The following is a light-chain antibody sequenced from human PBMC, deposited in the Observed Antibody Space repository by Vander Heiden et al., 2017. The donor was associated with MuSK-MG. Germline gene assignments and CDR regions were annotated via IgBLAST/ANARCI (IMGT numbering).Light chain of an antibody. Sequence: EIVMTQSPATLSVSPGDRATLSCGASRGVSGNLAWYKQKPGQGPRLLIYGVSTRDTGIPARFSGNGSGTEFTLTISSRQSEDFALYYCQQYNDWPPWTCGQGTKVEIK. V-gene: IGKV3-15*01. CDR1: RGVSGN. J-gene: IGKJ1*01. CDR3: QQYNDWPPWT. CDR2: GVS.